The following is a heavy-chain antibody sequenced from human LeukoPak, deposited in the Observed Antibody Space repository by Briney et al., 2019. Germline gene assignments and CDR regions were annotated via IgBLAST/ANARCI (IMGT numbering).Heavy chain of an antibody. J-gene: IGHJ5*02. Sequence: PGGSLRLSCAASGFTFSSYAMSWVRQAPGKGLEWVSAISGSGGSAYYADSVKGRFTISRDNSKNTLYLQMNSLRAEDTAVYYCARSGELLTPNWFDPWGQGTLVTVSS. V-gene: IGHV3-23*01. D-gene: IGHD1-26*01. CDR3: ARSGELLTPNWFDP. CDR2: ISGSGGSA. CDR1: GFTFSSYA.